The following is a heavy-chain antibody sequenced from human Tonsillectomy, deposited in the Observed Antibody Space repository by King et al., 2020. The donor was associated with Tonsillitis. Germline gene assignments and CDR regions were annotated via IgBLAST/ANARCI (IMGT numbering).Heavy chain of an antibody. CDR1: GGTFSSYA. Sequence: QLVQSGAEVKKPGSSVKVSCKISGGTFSSYAINWGRQAPGQGHDWMVGIIPIFDKADYAQNLQGRVTITAAESTSTANMEMSSLTSGDTAVYYCARGAAAPASWLDPWGQGTLVTVSS. V-gene: IGHV1-69*01. J-gene: IGHJ5*02. CDR2: IIPIFDKA. CDR3: ARGAAAPASWLDP. D-gene: IGHD2-15*01.